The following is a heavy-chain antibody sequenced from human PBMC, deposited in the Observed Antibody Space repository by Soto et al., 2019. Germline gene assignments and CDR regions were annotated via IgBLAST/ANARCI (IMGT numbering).Heavy chain of an antibody. CDR1: GGSFSGDF. D-gene: IGHD6-6*01. CDR2: IDHSGRD. V-gene: IGHV4-34*01. CDR3: ARGTRAARMVD. Sequence: SETLSLTCAVYGGSFSGDFWSWIRQPPGKGLEWIGEIDHSGRDHYNPSLKTRVIISIDTSKNQFSLKLTSVTAADSAMYFCARGTRAARMVDWGQGTQVTVSS. J-gene: IGHJ4*02.